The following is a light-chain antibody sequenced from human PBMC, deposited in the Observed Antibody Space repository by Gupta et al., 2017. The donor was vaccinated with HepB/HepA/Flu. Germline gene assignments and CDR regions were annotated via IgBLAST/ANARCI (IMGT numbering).Light chain of an antibody. CDR2: GNS. V-gene: IGLV1-40*01. Sequence: QPVLTPPPAVSGAPGQRATLTRPGTISNIGAGYDVHWYPRVPGKAPKLLIFGNSNRPAGVPDRFSGSKSGTSASLAITGRQAEDEADYYCQSYDSSLSGSRIFGGGTKLTVL. CDR3: QSYDSSLSGSRI. J-gene: IGLJ2*01. CDR1: ISNIGAGYD.